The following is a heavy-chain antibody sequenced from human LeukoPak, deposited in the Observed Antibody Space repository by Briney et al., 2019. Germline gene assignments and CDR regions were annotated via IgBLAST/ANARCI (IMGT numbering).Heavy chain of an antibody. CDR3: ARDYYGSGSYL. Sequence: SETLSLTCTVSGGSISSGGYYWSWIRQPPGKGLEWIGYIYHSGSTYYNPSLKSRVTISVDRSKNQFSLKLSSVTAADTAVYYCARDYYGSGSYLWGQGTLVTVSS. V-gene: IGHV4-30-2*01. CDR1: GGSISSGGYY. D-gene: IGHD3-10*01. CDR2: IYHSGST. J-gene: IGHJ4*02.